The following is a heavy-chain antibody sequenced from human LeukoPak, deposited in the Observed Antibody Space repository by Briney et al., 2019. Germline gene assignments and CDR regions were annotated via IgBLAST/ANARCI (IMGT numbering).Heavy chain of an antibody. Sequence: PGGSLRLSCEASGFILSRYSMNWVRQAPGKGLEWVSSVSTSSSYIYYADSVKGRFTISRDNAKKSLYLLMNSLRVEDTALYYCARDTSTVQLERWGQGTLVTVSS. D-gene: IGHD1-1*01. V-gene: IGHV3-21*01. J-gene: IGHJ4*02. CDR2: VSTSSSYI. CDR1: GFILSRYS. CDR3: ARDTSTVQLER.